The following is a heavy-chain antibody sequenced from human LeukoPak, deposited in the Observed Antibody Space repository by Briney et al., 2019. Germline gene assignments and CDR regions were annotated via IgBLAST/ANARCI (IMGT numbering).Heavy chain of an antibody. J-gene: IGHJ4*02. D-gene: IGHD4-23*01. Sequence: PGGSLRLSCAASGFTVSSNYMNWVRQAPGKGLEWVAVLYSAGNTSYADSVKGRFTISRDNSKNTLYLQMNSLGAEDTALYYCAKAKVGGGTAEYWGQGTLVTVSS. V-gene: IGHV3-53*01. CDR2: LYSAGNT. CDR3: AKAKVGGGTAEY. CDR1: GFTVSSNY.